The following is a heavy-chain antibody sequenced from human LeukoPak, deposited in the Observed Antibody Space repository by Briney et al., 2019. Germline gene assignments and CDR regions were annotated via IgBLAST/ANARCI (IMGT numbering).Heavy chain of an antibody. J-gene: IGHJ4*02. CDR1: GGSFSGYY. V-gene: IGHV4-34*01. CDR3: ARAEVSCTGATCFSY. CDR2: INHSGST. Sequence: SETLSLTCAVYGGSFSGYYWSWIRQPPGKGLEWIREINHSGSTNYNPSLKSRVTISVDTSKNQFSLKLSSVTAADTAVYYCARAEVSCTGATCFSYWGQGTLVTVSS. D-gene: IGHD2-15*01.